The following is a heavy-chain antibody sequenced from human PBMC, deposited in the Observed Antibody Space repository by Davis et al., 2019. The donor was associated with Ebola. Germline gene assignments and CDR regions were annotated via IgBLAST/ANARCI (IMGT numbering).Heavy chain of an antibody. Sequence: PSETLSLTCTVSGGSISSYYWSWIRQPPGKGLEWIGYIYYSGSTNYNPSLKSRVTISVDTSKNQFSLKLSSVTAADTAVYYCARTYLGVWDYYYYYGMDVWGQGTTVTVSS. CDR2: IYYSGST. CDR3: ARTYLGVWDYYYYYGMDV. D-gene: IGHD3-10*01. V-gene: IGHV4-59*01. CDR1: GGSISSYY. J-gene: IGHJ6*02.